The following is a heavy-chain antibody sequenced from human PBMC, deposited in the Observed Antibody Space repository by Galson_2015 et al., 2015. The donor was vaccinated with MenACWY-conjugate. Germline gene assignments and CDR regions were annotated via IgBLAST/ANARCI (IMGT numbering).Heavy chain of an antibody. CDR1: GFTFSSYA. CDR3: AKTRYYDGSDYSDNHFDL. CDR2: ISSSGDST. V-gene: IGHV3-23*01. J-gene: IGHJ4*02. D-gene: IGHD3-22*01. Sequence: SQRLSCAASGFTFSSYAMTWVRQAPGKGLEWVSTISSSGDSTYYVDSVRGRFTISRDNSKNTLYLEMNSLRDEDAAVYYCAKTRYYDGSDYSDNHFDLWGQGTLVTVSS.